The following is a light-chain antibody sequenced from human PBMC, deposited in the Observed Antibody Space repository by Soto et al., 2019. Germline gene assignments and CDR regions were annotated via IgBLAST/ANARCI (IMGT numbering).Light chain of an antibody. J-gene: IGKJ1*01. CDR2: DAS. CDR3: HQTFANPWT. V-gene: IGKV3-11*01. CDR1: QYVRRC. Sequence: EIVLTQSPATLSLSPGERATLSFRASQYVRRCVAWYQQKPGQAPRLLIYDASNRATGVPARFSGSGYGTDFALTISSLQPEDIATYYCHQTFANPWTFAHGTKVDIK.